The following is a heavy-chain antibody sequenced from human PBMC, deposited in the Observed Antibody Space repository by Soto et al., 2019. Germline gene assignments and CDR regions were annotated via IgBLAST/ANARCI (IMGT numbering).Heavy chain of an antibody. J-gene: IGHJ4*02. CDR3: AKDGITIFGVVIMALYYFDY. CDR1: GFTFSSYA. CDR2: ISGSGGST. V-gene: IGHV3-23*01. Sequence: GGSVRLSCAASGFTFSSYAMSWVRQAPGKGLEWVSAISGSGGSTYYADSVKGRFTISRDNSKNTLYLQMNSLRAEDTAVYYCAKDGITIFGVVIMALYYFDYWAREPWSPSPQ. D-gene: IGHD3-3*01.